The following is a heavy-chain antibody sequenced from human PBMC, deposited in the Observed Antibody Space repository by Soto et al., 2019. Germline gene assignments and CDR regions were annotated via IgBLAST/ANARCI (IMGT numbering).Heavy chain of an antibody. CDR3: SRDATTGYSAAGDY. Sequence: GGSLRLSCAASGFTFSSYWMHWVRQSPGKGLMWVSRINNDGSSRSYADSVKGRFTISRDNAKNTLYLQVNSLRAEDTAVYYCSRDATTGYSAAGDYWGQGTLVTVS. CDR2: INNDGSSR. D-gene: IGHD1-26*01. CDR1: GFTFSSYW. J-gene: IGHJ4*02. V-gene: IGHV3-74*01.